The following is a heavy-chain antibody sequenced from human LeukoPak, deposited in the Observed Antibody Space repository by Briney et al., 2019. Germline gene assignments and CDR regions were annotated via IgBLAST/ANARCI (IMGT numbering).Heavy chain of an antibody. V-gene: IGHV1-46*01. CDR3: ASSLGYYHYYGMDV. J-gene: IGHJ6*02. Sequence: GASVTVSFTASGYTFTIYYMHWVRQAPGQGLEWMGIINPSGGSTSYAQKFQGRVTMTRDTSTSTVYMELSSLRSEDTAVYYCASSLGYYHYYGMDVWGQGTTVTVSS. CDR1: GYTFTIYY. CDR2: INPSGGST. D-gene: IGHD7-27*01.